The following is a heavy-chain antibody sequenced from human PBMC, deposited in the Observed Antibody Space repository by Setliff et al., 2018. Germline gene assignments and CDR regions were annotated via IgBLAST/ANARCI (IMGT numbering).Heavy chain of an antibody. Sequence: GASVKVSCKASGYTFSDYGISWVRLAPGQGLEWMGWINNYNFNTQYAQKFQGRVTVTTDTSTTTAYMELRSLRSDDTAVYYCERLVRYCTTTTCQRTSGDDFWGQGTLVTVSS. D-gene: IGHD2-2*01. V-gene: IGHV1-18*01. CDR3: ERLVRYCTTTTCQRTSGDDF. CDR1: GYTFSDYG. J-gene: IGHJ4*02. CDR2: INNYNFNT.